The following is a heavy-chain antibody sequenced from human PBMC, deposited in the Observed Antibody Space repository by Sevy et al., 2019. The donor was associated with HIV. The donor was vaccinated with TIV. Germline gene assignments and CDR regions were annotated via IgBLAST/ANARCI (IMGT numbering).Heavy chain of an antibody. CDR3: ARALADWGSFHYSS. CDR1: GFTFSTYW. CDR2: IKQDGTDT. J-gene: IGHJ4*02. V-gene: IGHV3-7*01. D-gene: IGHD3-16*01. Sequence: GGSLRLSCAASGFTFSTYWMTWVRQAPGKGLEWVANIKQDGTDTNYVDSVRGRFTISRDNGRNLLYLHMNILRAEDTAVYFCARALADWGSFHYSSWGRGVLVTVSS.